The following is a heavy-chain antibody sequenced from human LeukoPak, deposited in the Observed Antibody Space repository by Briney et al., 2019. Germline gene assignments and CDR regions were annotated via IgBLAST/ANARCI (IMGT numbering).Heavy chain of an antibody. Sequence: ASVKVSCKASGYTFTGYYMHWVRQAPGQGLEWMGWINPNSGGTNYAQKFQGWVTMTRDTSISTAYMELSRLRSDDTAVYYCARASHSSWYEVDYWGQGTLVTVSS. V-gene: IGHV1-2*04. CDR3: ARASHSSWYEVDY. D-gene: IGHD6-13*01. CDR1: GYTFTGYY. CDR2: INPNSGGT. J-gene: IGHJ4*02.